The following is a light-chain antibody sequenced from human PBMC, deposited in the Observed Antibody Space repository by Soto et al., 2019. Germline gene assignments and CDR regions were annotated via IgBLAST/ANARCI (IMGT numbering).Light chain of an antibody. CDR3: QQYYDWPIT. Sequence: EIVLTQSPGTLSLSPGERATLFCRASQGISTLLAWYQQKPGQAPRLLIYAASTRAAGIPARFSGSGSGTDFTLTISSLQSEDFAIYYCQQYYDWPITFGQGTRLEIK. CDR1: QGISTL. CDR2: AAS. J-gene: IGKJ5*01. V-gene: IGKV3-15*01.